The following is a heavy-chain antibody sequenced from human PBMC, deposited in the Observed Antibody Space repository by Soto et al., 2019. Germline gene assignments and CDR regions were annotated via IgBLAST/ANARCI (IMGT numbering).Heavy chain of an antibody. CDR3: ASRDPGTSVDY. V-gene: IGHV4-4*02. CDR2: IYRTGST. CDR1: GGSFTSNNW. J-gene: IGHJ4*02. D-gene: IGHD1-7*01. Sequence: QVQLQESGPGLVKPSGTLSLTCAVSGGSFTSNNWWTWVRQPPGQGLEWIGEIYRTGSTNYNPSLKSRATISLDKSENQFPRKVTSLAAADTAVYYCASRDPGTSVDYWGQGTMVTVSS.